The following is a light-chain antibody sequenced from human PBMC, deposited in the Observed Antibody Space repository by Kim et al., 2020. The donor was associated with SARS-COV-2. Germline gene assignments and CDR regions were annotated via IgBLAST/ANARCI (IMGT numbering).Light chain of an antibody. V-gene: IGLV2-14*01. CDR1: SSDVGDYKY. CDR3: NSYTSSSTFV. J-gene: IGLJ3*02. CDR2: DVS. Sequence: QSALTQPASVSGSPGQSITISCTGTSSDVGDYKYVSWYQQHPGKAPKLIVYDVSKRPSGISNRFSGSKSGNSASLTISGLQAEDEADYYCNSYTSSSTFVFGGGTQLTVL.